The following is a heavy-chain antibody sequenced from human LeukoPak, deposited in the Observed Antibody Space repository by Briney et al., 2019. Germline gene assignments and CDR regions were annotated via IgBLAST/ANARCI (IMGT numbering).Heavy chain of an antibody. CDR3: ARWITTQGTFDI. D-gene: IGHD1-1*01. V-gene: IGHV6-1*01. Sequence: SQTLSLTCAISGDSVSSNSAAWNWIRQSPSRGLEWLGRTYYRSKWYNDYAVSVKSRITINPDTSKNQFSLKLTSVTAADTAVYYCARWITTQGTFDIWAQGTMVTVSS. CDR1: GDSVSSNSAA. J-gene: IGHJ3*02. CDR2: TYYRSKWYN.